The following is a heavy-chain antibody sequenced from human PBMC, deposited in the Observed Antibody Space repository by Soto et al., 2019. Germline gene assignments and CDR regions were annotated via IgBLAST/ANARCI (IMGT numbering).Heavy chain of an antibody. Sequence: DSVKVSCKASGFTFTSSAVHWVRQARGQRLEWIGWISVYNGNTNYAQKLQGRVTMTTDTSTSTAYMELRSLRSDDTAVHYCARSGDGYCSSTSCYTFDYYYMDVWGKGTTVTVSS. D-gene: IGHD2-2*02. CDR1: GFTFTSSA. J-gene: IGHJ6*03. CDR3: ARSGDGYCSSTSCYTFDYYYMDV. CDR2: ISVYNGNT. V-gene: IGHV1-18*01.